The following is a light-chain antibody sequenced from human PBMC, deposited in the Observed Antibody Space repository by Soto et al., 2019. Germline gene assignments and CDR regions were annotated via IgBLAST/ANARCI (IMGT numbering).Light chain of an antibody. J-gene: IGKJ3*01. CDR3: QRNYNALFT. CDR1: QGISRY. V-gene: IGKV1-27*01. Sequence: DIQLTQSPSSLSASVGDGVTITCRVSQGISRYLNWYQQKPGKVPKLLIYSASNLQSGVPSRFSGSGSGTDFTLTISSLQPEDVATYYCQRNYNALFTFGPGTKVDIK. CDR2: SAS.